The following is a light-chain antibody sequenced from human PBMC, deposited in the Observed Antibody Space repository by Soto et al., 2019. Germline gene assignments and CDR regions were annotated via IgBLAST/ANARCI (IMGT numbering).Light chain of an antibody. CDR2: AAS. V-gene: IGKV1-39*01. Sequence: DLQMTQSPSSLSASVGDRVTITCRASQSISSDLNWYQQKPGKAPTVLIYAASTLQSGVPSRFSGSGSGTDFTLTISSLQTEDFATYYCQQSYSTPFTCGGGTKGDIK. CDR1: QSISSD. CDR3: QQSYSTPFT. J-gene: IGKJ4*01.